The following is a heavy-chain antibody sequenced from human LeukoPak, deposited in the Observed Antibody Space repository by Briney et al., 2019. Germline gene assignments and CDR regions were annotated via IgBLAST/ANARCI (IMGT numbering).Heavy chain of an antibody. CDR1: GGSISSGGYY. CDR2: IYYSAST. CDR3: ARGALVATRFDY. Sequence: SHTLSLTCTVSGGSISSGGYYWSWIRQHRGKGLEWIGYIYYSASTYYNPSLKSRVTISVDTSKNQFSLKLSSVTAADTAVYYCARGALVATRFDYWGQGTLVTVSS. D-gene: IGHD5-12*01. V-gene: IGHV4-31*03. J-gene: IGHJ4*02.